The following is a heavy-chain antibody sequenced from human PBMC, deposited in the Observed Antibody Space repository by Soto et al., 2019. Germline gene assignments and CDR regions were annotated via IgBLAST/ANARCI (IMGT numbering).Heavy chain of an antibody. CDR2: IYYSGST. J-gene: IGHJ6*02. CDR1: GGSISSYY. Sequence: SETLSLTCTVSGGSISSYYWSWIRQPPGKGLEWIGYIYYSGSTNYNPSLKSRVTISVDTSKNQFSLKLSSVTAADTAVYYCARYGCWSGYAYYYYGMDVWGQGTTVTVSS. D-gene: IGHD3-3*01. V-gene: IGHV4-59*01. CDR3: ARYGCWSGYAYYYYGMDV.